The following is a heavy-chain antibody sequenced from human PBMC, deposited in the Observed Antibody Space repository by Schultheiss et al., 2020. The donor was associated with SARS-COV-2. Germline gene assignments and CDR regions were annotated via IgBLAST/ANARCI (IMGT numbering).Heavy chain of an antibody. Sequence: SCAASGFTFSSYGMHWVRQAPGKGLEWVAVIWYDGSNKYYADSVKGRFTISRDNSKNTLYLQMNSLRAEDTAVYYCARAHKYYYGSGSYSYDYWGQGTLVTVSS. CDR3: ARAHKYYYGSGSYSYDY. D-gene: IGHD3-10*01. CDR2: IWYDGSNK. V-gene: IGHV3-33*01. J-gene: IGHJ4*02. CDR1: GFTFSSYG.